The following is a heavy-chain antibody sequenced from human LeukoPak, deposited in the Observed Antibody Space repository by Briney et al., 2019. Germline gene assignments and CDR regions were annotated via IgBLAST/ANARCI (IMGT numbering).Heavy chain of an antibody. CDR2: TYYAGST. Sequence: SETLSLTCVVSGYSISSGYYWGWIRQPPGKGLEWIATTYYAGSTYFNPSLKSRVTISVDTANNHFSLKLRSVTAADTAVYYCARHQYTNSGHAFDIWGQGTMVTVSS. CDR3: ARHQYTNSGHAFDI. J-gene: IGHJ3*02. CDR1: GYSISSGYY. V-gene: IGHV4-38-2*01. D-gene: IGHD6-6*01.